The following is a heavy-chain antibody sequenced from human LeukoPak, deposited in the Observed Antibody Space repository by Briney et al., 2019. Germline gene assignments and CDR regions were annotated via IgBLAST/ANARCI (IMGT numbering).Heavy chain of an antibody. CDR1: GGTFSSYA. D-gene: IGHD2-21*02. Sequence: ASVKVSCKASGGTFSSYAISWVRQAPGQGLEWMGRVIPIFGTANYAQKFQGRVTITTDESTSTAYMELSSLRSEDTAVYYCATDCGGDCYSVGGWGQGTLVTVSS. V-gene: IGHV1-69*05. J-gene: IGHJ4*02. CDR2: VIPIFGTA. CDR3: ATDCGGDCYSVGG.